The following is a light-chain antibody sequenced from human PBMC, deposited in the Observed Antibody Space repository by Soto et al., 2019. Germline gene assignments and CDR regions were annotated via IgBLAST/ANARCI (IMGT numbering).Light chain of an antibody. Sequence: QSVLTPPPSASGTPGQRVPISCSGSSSNIGTNYVYWFQQLPGTAPKLLIYDNYKRPSGIPARFSGSKSGTSASLGITGLQTGDEADYYCGAWDDRLTAYVFGSGTKLTVL. V-gene: IGLV1-51*01. CDR2: DNY. CDR1: SSNIGTNY. J-gene: IGLJ1*01. CDR3: GAWDDRLTAYV.